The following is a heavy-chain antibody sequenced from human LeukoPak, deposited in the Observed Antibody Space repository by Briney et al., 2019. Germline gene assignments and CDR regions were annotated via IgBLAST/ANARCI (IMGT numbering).Heavy chain of an antibody. CDR2: IRYDGINK. D-gene: IGHD3-16*01. CDR3: AKDPANSTLGGLWFDP. Sequence: GGSLRLSWAASGFTFSTHGMHWVRQAPGKGLEWVAFIRYDGINKYYADSVKGRFTISRDNSKNTLSLQMNSLRAEDTAVYYCAKDPANSTLGGLWFDPWGQGTLVTVSS. V-gene: IGHV3-30*02. J-gene: IGHJ5*02. CDR1: GFTFSTHG.